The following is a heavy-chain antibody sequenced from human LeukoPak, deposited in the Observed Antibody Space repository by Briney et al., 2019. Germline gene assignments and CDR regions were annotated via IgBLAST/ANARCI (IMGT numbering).Heavy chain of an antibody. Sequence: SVKVSCKASGGTFSSYAISWVRQAPGQGLEWMGGIIPIFGTANYAQKFQGRVTITADESTSTAYMELRSLTSEDTAVYYCAGDFQAARLHLFEFWGQGSLVTVSS. CDR1: GGTFSSYA. CDR2: IIPIFGTA. J-gene: IGHJ4*02. D-gene: IGHD6-6*01. CDR3: AGDFQAARLHLFEF. V-gene: IGHV1-69*13.